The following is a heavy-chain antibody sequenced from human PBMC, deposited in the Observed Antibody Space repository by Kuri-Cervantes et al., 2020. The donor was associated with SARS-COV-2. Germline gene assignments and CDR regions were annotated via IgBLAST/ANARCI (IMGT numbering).Heavy chain of an antibody. J-gene: IGHJ4*02. CDR2: ISGSGGST. V-gene: IGHV3-23*01. CDR3: AKPLDVWGSYRYTK. Sequence: GESLKISCAASGFTFSSYAMSWVRQAPGEGLEWVSAISGSGGSTYYADSVKGRFTISRDNSKNTLYLQMNSLRAEDTAVYYCAKPLDVWGSYRYTKWGQGTLVTVSS. D-gene: IGHD3-16*02. CDR1: GFTFSSYA.